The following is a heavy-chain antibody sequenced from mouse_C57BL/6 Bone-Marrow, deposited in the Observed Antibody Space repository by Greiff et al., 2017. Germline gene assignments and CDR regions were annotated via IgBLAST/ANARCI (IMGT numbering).Heavy chain of an antibody. J-gene: IGHJ3*01. CDR2: ISSGGDYI. V-gene: IGHV5-9-1*02. CDR1: GFTFSSYA. CDR3: TREGSNPWFAY. Sequence: EVKLVESGEGLVKPGGSLKLSCAASGFTFSSYAMSWVRQTPEKRLEWVAYISSGGDYIYYADTVKGRFTISRDNARNTLYLQMSSLKSEDTAMYYCTREGSNPWFAYWGQGTLVTVSA. D-gene: IGHD1-1*01.